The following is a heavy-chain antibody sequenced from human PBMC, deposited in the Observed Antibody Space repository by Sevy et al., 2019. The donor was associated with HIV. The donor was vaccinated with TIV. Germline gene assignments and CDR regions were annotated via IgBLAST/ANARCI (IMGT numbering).Heavy chain of an antibody. V-gene: IGHV3-7*01. D-gene: IGHD6-25*01. CDR2: IKQDGSER. J-gene: IGHJ4*02. CDR3: VRGGQRFDY. Sequence: GGSLRLSCAASGFTFSSYWMSWVRQAPGKGLEWVANIKQDGSERYYVDSVKGRFTISRDNPKNSLYLQMDSLRVEDTAEYYCVRGGQRFDYWGQGTLVTVSS. CDR1: GFTFSSYW.